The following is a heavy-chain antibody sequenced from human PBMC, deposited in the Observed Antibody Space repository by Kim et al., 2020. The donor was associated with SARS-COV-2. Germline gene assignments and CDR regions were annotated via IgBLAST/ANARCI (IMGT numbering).Heavy chain of an antibody. CDR3: ARGPYHIIWIGEFFDY. Sequence: ASVKVSCKASGYTFTSYYMHWVRQAPGQGLEWMGIINPSGGSTSYAQKFQGRVTMTRDTSTSTVYMELSSLRSEDTAVYYCARGPYHIIWIGEFFDYWGQGTLVTVSS. V-gene: IGHV1-46*01. CDR2: INPSGGST. CDR1: GYTFTSYY. J-gene: IGHJ4*02. D-gene: IGHD3-10*01.